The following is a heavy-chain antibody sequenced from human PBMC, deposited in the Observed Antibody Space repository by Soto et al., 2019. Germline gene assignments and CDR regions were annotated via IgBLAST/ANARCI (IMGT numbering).Heavy chain of an antibody. J-gene: IGHJ6*02. Sequence: ASVKVSCKASGYTFTSYGISWVRQAPGQGLEWMGWISAYNGNTNYAQKLQGRVTMTTDTSTSTAYMELRSLRSDDTAVYYCARDQDYGSGSYYNYYYYYGMDVWGQGTTVTVS. CDR1: GYTFTSYG. CDR3: ARDQDYGSGSYYNYYYYYGMDV. V-gene: IGHV1-18*01. D-gene: IGHD3-10*01. CDR2: ISAYNGNT.